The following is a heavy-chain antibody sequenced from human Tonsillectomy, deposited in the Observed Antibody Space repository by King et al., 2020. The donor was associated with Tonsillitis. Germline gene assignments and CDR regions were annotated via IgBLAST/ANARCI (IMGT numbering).Heavy chain of an antibody. D-gene: IGHD6-19*01. J-gene: IGHJ4*02. CDR2: ISPYNGNT. Sequence: QLVQSGAEVKKPGASVKVSCNASGYTFTSYGISWVRQAPGQGLEWRGWISPYNGNTNYAQKLKGRVTMTTETSTSTAYLELRSRRSADTAVYYCAKGGPREAGRDYWGQGTLVTVSS. CDR3: AKGGPREAGRDY. CDR1: GYTFTSYG. V-gene: IGHV1-18*01.